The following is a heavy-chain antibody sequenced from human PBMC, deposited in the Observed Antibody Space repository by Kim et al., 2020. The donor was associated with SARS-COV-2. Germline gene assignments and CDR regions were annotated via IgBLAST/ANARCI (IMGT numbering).Heavy chain of an antibody. J-gene: IGHJ6*02. CDR1: GFTFNTYG. Sequence: GGSLRLSCAASGFTFNTYGMNWVRQAPGKGLEWVSGISGSGGSTYYADSVKGRFTISRDNSKNTLYLQMNSLRAEDTAVYYCAKPIVMVTATFNFQSYYYYALDVWGQGTTVTVSS. D-gene: IGHD2-21*02. CDR3: AKPIVMVTATFNFQSYYYYALDV. V-gene: IGHV3-23*01. CDR2: ISGSGGST.